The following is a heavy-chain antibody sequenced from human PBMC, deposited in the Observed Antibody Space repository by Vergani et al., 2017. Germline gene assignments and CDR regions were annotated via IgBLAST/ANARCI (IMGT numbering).Heavy chain of an antibody. D-gene: IGHD3-22*01. CDR2: IIPIFGTA. V-gene: IGHV1-69*13. CDR1: GGTFSSYA. CDR3: ARDSAPLIDYYDSSEYYFDC. Sequence: QVQLVQSGAEVKKPGSSVKVSCKASGGTFSSYAISWVRQAPGQGLEWMGRIIPIFGTANYAQKFQGRVTITADESTSTAYMEMSSLRSEDTAVYYCARDSAPLIDYYDSSEYYFDCWSQGTLVTVSS. J-gene: IGHJ4*02.